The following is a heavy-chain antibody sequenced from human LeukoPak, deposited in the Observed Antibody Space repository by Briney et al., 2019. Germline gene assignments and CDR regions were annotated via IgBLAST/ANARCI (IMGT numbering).Heavy chain of an antibody. CDR1: GGSISSYY. CDR3: ARDNWNYGSSMDV. D-gene: IGHD1-7*01. CDR2: IYHSGST. J-gene: IGHJ6*02. V-gene: IGHV4-59*01. Sequence: PSETLSLTCTVSGGSISSYYWNWIRQPPGKGLEWIGYIYHSGSTNYNPSLKSRVTISVDTSKNQFSLKLSSVTAADTAVYFCARDNWNYGSSMDVWGQGTTVTVSS.